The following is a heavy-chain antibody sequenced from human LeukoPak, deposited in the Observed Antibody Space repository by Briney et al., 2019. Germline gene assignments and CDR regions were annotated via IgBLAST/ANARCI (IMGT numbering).Heavy chain of an antibody. CDR1: GYSFTSYW. CDR2: IYPGDSDT. D-gene: IGHD5-18*01. V-gene: IGHV5-51*01. Sequence: GESLKISCKGSGYSFTSYWIGWVRQMPGKGLEWMGIIYPGDSDTRYSPSLQGQVTISADKSISTAYLQWSSLEASDTAMYYCARLGDTAMVGPGYCGQGTLVTVSS. J-gene: IGHJ4*02. CDR3: ARLGDTAMVGPGY.